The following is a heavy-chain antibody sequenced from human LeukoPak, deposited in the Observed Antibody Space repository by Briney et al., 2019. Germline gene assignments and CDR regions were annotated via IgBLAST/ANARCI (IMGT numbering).Heavy chain of an antibody. D-gene: IGHD3-10*01. Sequence: SETLSLTCTVSGDSISNYYWSWIRQPPGKGLEWIGYIYYSGSTKYNPSLKSRVTISVDTSKNQLSLKLSSVTAAGTAVYYCARVGGTWFGESQWGGVEYWGQGTLVTVSS. CDR1: GDSISNYY. J-gene: IGHJ4*02. CDR2: IYYSGST. V-gene: IGHV4-59*01. CDR3: ARVGGTWFGESQWGGVEY.